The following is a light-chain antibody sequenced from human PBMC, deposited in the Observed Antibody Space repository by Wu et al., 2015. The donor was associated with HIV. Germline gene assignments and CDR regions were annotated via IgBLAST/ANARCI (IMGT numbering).Light chain of an antibody. CDR2: DAS. J-gene: IGKJ5*01. Sequence: EIVLTQSPDTLSLSPGERATLSCRASQSVSSYLAWYQHKPGQAPRLLIYDASDRATGISARFSGSGSGTDFTLTISSLEPEDFAVYYCQHRFNWPLIFGQGHDWRLN. CDR1: QSVSSY. V-gene: IGKV3-11*01. CDR3: QHRFNWPLI.